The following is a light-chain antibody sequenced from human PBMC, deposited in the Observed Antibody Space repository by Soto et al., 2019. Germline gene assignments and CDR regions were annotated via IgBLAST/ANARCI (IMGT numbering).Light chain of an antibody. CDR1: RGISNF. J-gene: IGKJ4*01. CDR2: GAS. V-gene: IGKV1-27*01. Sequence: DTQMTQSPSSLSASVGDRVTITCRASRGISNFLAWYQRKPGKVPELLIYGASTLQSGVPSRFSGTRSGTEFTLTISSLQPEDVATYFCQKYDSSPLTFGGGSKVEFK. CDR3: QKYDSSPLT.